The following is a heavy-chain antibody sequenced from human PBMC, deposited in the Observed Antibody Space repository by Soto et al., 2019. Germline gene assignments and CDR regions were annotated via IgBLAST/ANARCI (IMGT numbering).Heavy chain of an antibody. Sequence: GGSLRLSCAASGFTFSSYSMNWVRQAPGKGLEWVSSISSSSSYIYYADSVKGRFTISRDNAKNSLYLQMNSLRAEDTAVYYCARGPYCSSTSCPPDYYYYYMDVWGKGTTVTVSS. V-gene: IGHV3-21*01. J-gene: IGHJ6*03. CDR3: ARGPYCSSTSCPPDYYYYYMDV. CDR1: GFTFSSYS. CDR2: ISSSSSYI. D-gene: IGHD2-2*01.